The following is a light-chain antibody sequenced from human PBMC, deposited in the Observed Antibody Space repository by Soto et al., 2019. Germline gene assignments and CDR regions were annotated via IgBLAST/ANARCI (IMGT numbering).Light chain of an antibody. CDR2: EVS. J-gene: IGLJ1*01. V-gene: IGLV2-14*01. CDR1: SSDVGGYNY. CDR3: SSYTISTTLV. Sequence: QSVLTQPASVSGSPGQSITISCTGTSSDVGGYNYVSWYQQHPGKAPKLMIYEVSNRPSGVSTRFSGSKSGNTVSLTISGLQAEDEADYYCSSYTISTTLVFGTGTKVTVL.